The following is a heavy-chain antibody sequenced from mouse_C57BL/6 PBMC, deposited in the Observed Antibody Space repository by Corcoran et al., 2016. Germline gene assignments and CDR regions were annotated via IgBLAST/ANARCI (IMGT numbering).Heavy chain of an antibody. CDR1: GYTFTSYD. CDR2: IYPRDGST. V-gene: IGHV1-85*01. J-gene: IGHJ3*01. CDR3: ARSGDYDVFAY. D-gene: IGHD2-4*01. Sequence: QVQLQQSGPELVKPGASVKLSCKASGYTFTSYDINWVKQRPGQGLEWIGWIYPRDGSTKYNEKFKGKATLTVDTSSSTAYMELHSLTSEDSAVYFCARSGDYDVFAYWGQGTLVTVSA.